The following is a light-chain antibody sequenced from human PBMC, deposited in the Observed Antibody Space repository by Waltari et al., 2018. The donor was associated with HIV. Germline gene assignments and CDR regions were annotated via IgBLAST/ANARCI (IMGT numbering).Light chain of an antibody. CDR1: QTVLYSSNNKNY. CDR2: WAS. J-gene: IGKJ4*01. CDR3: QEYYRTPLT. V-gene: IGKV4-1*01. Sequence: DIVMTQSPDSLAVSLGERATINCKSSQTVLYSSNNKNYLAWYQQKPGQPPKLLIYWASTRESGVPDRFSGSGSGTDLTLTISSLQAEDVAVYYCQEYYRTPLTFGGGTKVEIK.